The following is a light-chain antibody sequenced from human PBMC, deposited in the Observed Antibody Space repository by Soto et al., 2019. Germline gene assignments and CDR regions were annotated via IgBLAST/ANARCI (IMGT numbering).Light chain of an antibody. CDR2: TDY. V-gene: IGLV1-44*01. J-gene: IGLJ3*02. CDR3: ASWDASVSGGV. Sequence: QSVLTQPPSASGTPGQRVIISCSGSNSNIGTYTVNWYQQLPGTAPKLLIYTDYQRPSGAHDRFSGSKSGTSASLAISGLQSEDEADDYCASWDASVSGGVFGGGTKLTVL. CDR1: NSNIGTYT.